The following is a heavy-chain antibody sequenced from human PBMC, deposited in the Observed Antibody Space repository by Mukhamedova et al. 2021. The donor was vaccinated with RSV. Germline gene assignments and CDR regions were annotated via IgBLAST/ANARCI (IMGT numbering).Heavy chain of an antibody. V-gene: IGHV4-30-4*01. Sequence: EWIGYIYYSGSTYYNPSLKSRVTISVDTSKNQFSLKLSSVTAADTAVYYCASGGGDYGAFDIWGQGTMVTVSS. CDR2: IYYSGST. D-gene: IGHD4-17*01. CDR3: ASGGGDYGAFDI. J-gene: IGHJ3*02.